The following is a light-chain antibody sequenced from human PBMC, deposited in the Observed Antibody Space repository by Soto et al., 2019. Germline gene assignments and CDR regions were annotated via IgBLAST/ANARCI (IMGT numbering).Light chain of an antibody. CDR3: QQSNTWPYT. Sequence: EIVMTQSPATLSVSPGERATLSCRASQSVSSNLAWYQQKPGQAPRLLFYGASTRATGIPARFSGSGSGTAFPLTISTLQSEDFAVYYCQQSNTWPYTFGQGTKLEIK. CDR1: QSVSSN. CDR2: GAS. V-gene: IGKV3-15*01. J-gene: IGKJ2*01.